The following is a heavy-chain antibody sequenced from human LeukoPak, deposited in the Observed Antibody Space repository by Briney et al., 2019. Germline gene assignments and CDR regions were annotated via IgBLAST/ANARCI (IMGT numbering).Heavy chain of an antibody. CDR1: GGSINDYY. CDR2: IYYSGST. Sequence: SETLSLTCTVSGGSINDYYWNWIRQPPGKGLEWIGYIYYSGSTNYNPSLKSRVTISVDTSKTRFSLRLSSVTAADTAVYYCARGYYDSGTYSGYFQYWGQGTLVTVSS. CDR3: ARGYYDSGTYSGYFQY. J-gene: IGHJ1*01. V-gene: IGHV4-59*01. D-gene: IGHD3-10*01.